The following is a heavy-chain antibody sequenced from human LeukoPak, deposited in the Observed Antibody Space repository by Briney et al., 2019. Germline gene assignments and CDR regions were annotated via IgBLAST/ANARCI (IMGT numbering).Heavy chain of an antibody. V-gene: IGHV4-39*07. CDR1: GGSISSSSYY. CDR3: AKSDYYGASDY. CDR2: IYYSGST. D-gene: IGHD3-10*01. J-gene: IGHJ4*02. Sequence: SETLSLTCTVSGGSISSSSYYWGWIRQPPGKGLEWIGSIYYSGSTYYNPSLKSRVTISVDTSKNQFSLKLTSVAAADTAIYYCAKSDYYGASDYWGQGTLVTISS.